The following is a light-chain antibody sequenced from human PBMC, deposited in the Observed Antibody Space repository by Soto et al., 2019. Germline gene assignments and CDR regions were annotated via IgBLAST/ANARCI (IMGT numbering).Light chain of an antibody. V-gene: IGLV2-14*01. Sequence: QSVLTQPASVSGSPGQSITISCTGSSSDVGGHNYVSWYQQHPGKAPKLMIYEVTKRPSGVSNRFSGSKSGNTASLTISGLQAEDEADYYCSSYTRSSTLYVFGTGTKVTVL. CDR1: SSDVGGHNY. CDR2: EVT. CDR3: SSYTRSSTLYV. J-gene: IGLJ1*01.